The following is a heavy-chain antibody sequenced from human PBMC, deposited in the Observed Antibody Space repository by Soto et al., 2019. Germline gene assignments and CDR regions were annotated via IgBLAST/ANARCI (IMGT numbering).Heavy chain of an antibody. Sequence: QVDLVESGGGVVQPGRSLRLSCEASGFTFRNYDMHWVRQRPGQGLEWVAVIWADGSNKYYLDSVMGRFTISRDNSKNTVYLQITSLRADDSAVYYCAKGHSPAEISMPRTFHTWGQGTLVTVSS. V-gene: IGHV3-33*06. CDR3: AKGHSPAEISMPRTFHT. CDR2: IWADGSNK. D-gene: IGHD2-2*01. CDR1: GFTFRNYD. J-gene: IGHJ5*02.